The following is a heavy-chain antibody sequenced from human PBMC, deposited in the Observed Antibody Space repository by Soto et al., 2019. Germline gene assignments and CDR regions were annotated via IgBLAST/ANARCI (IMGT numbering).Heavy chain of an antibody. J-gene: IGHJ3*02. CDR1: GFTYSSHG. CDR3: ARDGQYRTDGFDI. CDR2: LSRGGGST. D-gene: IGHD5-12*01. Sequence: GSLRLSCAASGFTYSSHGMSWVRQAPGKGLERIAGLSRGGGSTYYADSVKGRFTISRDNSKNTLDLIMNSLRVEDTALYYCARDGQYRTDGFDIWGQGTMVTVSS. V-gene: IGHV3-23*01.